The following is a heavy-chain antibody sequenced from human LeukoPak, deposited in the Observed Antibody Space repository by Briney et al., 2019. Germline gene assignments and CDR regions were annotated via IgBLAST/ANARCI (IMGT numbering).Heavy chain of an antibody. J-gene: IGHJ4*02. Sequence: GGSLRLSCAASGFTFSSYSMNWVRQAPGQGLEWVSSISSSSSYIYYADSVKGRFTISRDNAKNSLYLQMNSLRAEDTAVYYCARSSYSSSWYEGDYWGQGTLVTVSS. CDR1: GFTFSSYS. CDR2: ISSSSSYI. D-gene: IGHD6-13*01. CDR3: ARSSYSSSWYEGDY. V-gene: IGHV3-21*01.